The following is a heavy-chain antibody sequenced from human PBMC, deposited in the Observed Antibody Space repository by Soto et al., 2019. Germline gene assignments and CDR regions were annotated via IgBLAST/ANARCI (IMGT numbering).Heavy chain of an antibody. V-gene: IGHV3-13*01. CDR1: GFTFSSYD. CDR3: AATYGYYDILTGYYLADY. CDR2: IGTAGDT. J-gene: IGHJ4*02. D-gene: IGHD3-9*01. Sequence: EVQLVESGGGLVQPGGSLRLSCAASGFTFSSYDMHWVRQATGKGLEWVSAIGTAGDTYYPGSVKGRFTISRENAKTSLYLQMNSLRAGDTAVYYCAATYGYYDILTGYYLADYWGQGTLVTVSS.